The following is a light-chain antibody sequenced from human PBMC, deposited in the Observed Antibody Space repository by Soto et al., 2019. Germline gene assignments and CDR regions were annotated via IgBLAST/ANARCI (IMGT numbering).Light chain of an antibody. CDR1: SSNIGAGYD. J-gene: IGLJ2*01. V-gene: IGLV1-40*01. CDR3: QSYDSSLSGSI. Sequence: QSVLTQPPSVSGAPGQRVTISCTGRSSNIGAGYDVHWYQHLPETAPKLLIYGNINRPSGVPDRFSGSRSGTSASLAITGLQAEDEADYYCQSYDSSLSGSIFGGGTKLTVL. CDR2: GNI.